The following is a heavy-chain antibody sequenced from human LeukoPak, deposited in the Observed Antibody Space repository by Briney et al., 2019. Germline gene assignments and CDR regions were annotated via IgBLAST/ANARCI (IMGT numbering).Heavy chain of an antibody. CDR3: AKFACSSTNCPFDH. J-gene: IGHJ4*02. CDR2: INHSDTT. Sequence: SETQSLTCAVYGGSFSGYYWSWIRQPPGKGLEWIGEINHSDTTNYSPSLKSRLTISVDTSKNQFSLKLSSVTAADTAVYYCAKFACSSTNCPFDHWGQGTLVTVSS. V-gene: IGHV4-34*01. CDR1: GGSFSGYY. D-gene: IGHD2-2*01.